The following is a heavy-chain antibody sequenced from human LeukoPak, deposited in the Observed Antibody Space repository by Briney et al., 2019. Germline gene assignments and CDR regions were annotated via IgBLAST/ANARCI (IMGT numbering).Heavy chain of an antibody. D-gene: IGHD3-22*01. Sequence: GRSLRLSCSPSGLTLSRYSMNCVRDAPRRRLERGSSISRRSGDIYYADSVKGRFTISRDNDKNSLYLQMNSLRAEDTSVYYCASPLYYDTRGFYYQVFDWGQGYLVTVSS. CDR2: ISRRSGDI. V-gene: IGHV3-21*01. CDR1: GLTLSRYS. CDR3: ASPLYYDTRGFYYQVFD. J-gene: IGHJ4*02.